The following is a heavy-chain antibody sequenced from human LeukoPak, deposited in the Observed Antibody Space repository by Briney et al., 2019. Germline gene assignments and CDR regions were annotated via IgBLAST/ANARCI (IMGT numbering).Heavy chain of an antibody. Sequence: SETLSLTCTVSGGSISSSSYYWGWIRQPPGKGLEWIGSIYYSGSTYYNPSLKSRVTISVDTSKNQFSLKLSSVTAADTAVYYCARVPYDYVWGSYRIGAFDIWGQGTMVTVSS. J-gene: IGHJ3*02. D-gene: IGHD3-16*02. CDR1: GGSISSSSYY. CDR3: ARVPYDYVWGSYRIGAFDI. V-gene: IGHV4-39*01. CDR2: IYYSGST.